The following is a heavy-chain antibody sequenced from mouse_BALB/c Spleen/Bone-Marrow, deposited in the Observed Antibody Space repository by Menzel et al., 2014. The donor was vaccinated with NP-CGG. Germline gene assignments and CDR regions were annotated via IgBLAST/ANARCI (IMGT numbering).Heavy chain of an antibody. Sequence: QVQLKQSGAELVRPGASVKLSCKTSGYTFTSYWIQWVKQRPGQGLGWIGEIFPGTGTTYYNEKFKGKATLTIDTSSSTAYMQLGSLTSEDSAVYFCASRDSSGYVPDYWGQGTTLTVSS. CDR1: GYTFTSYW. J-gene: IGHJ2*01. V-gene: IGHV1S132*01. D-gene: IGHD3-2*01. CDR3: ASRDSSGYVPDY. CDR2: IFPGTGTT.